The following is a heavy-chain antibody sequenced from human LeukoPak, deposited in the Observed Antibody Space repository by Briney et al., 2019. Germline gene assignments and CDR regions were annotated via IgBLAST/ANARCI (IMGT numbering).Heavy chain of an antibody. CDR1: GGTFSSYA. CDR2: IIPIFGTA. D-gene: IGHD5-24*01. CDR3: ARGEERWLDNKGHDY. V-gene: IGHV1-69*13. Sequence: GASVKVSCKASGGTFSSYAISWVRQAPGQGLEWMGGIIPIFGTANYAQKFQGRVTITADESTSTAYMELSSLRSEDTAVYYCARGEERWLDNKGHDYWGQGTLVTVSS. J-gene: IGHJ4*02.